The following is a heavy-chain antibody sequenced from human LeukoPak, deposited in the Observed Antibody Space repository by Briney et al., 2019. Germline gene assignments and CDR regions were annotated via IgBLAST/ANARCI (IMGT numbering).Heavy chain of an antibody. CDR2: IYASGTT. J-gene: IGHJ4*02. V-gene: IGHV4-4*07. Sequence: PSETLSLTRTVSGASISTFSWNWIRQPAGKGLEWIGRIYASGTTNYNPSLKSRVTMSVDTSENQFSLKMTSVTAADTAIYYCARDYYDTSGHYPFDYWGQGTLVTVSS. CDR3: ARDYYDTSGHYPFDY. CDR1: GASISTFS. D-gene: IGHD3-22*01.